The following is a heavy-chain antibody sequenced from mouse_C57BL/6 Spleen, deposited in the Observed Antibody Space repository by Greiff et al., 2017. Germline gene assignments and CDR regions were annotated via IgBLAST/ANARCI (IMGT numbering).Heavy chain of an antibody. CDR1: GYTFTSYG. V-gene: IGHV1-81*01. CDR2: IYPRSGNT. J-gene: IGHJ4*01. D-gene: IGHD2-4*01. CDR3: ARRKPYDYDERYYAMDY. Sequence: VQLVESGAELARPGASVKLSCKASGYTFTSYGISWVKQRTGQGLEWIGEIYPRSGNTYYNEKFKGKDTLTADKSSSTAYMELRSLTSEDSAVYFCARRKPYDYDERYYAMDYWGQGTSVTVSS.